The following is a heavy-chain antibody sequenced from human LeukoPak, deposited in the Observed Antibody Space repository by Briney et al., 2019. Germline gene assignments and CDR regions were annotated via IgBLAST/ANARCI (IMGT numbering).Heavy chain of an antibody. V-gene: IGHV4-34*01. D-gene: IGHD6-19*01. J-gene: IGHJ4*02. CDR3: AREVAAGSHKGFDY. CDR1: GGSFSGYY. CDR2: IYYNGGT. Sequence: SETLSLTCAVYGGSFSGYYWSWVRQSPGKGLEWIAEIYYNGGTNYNPSLKSRVTISVDTSKNQFSLNVNSVTAADTAMYYCAREVAAGSHKGFDYWGQGTLVTVSS.